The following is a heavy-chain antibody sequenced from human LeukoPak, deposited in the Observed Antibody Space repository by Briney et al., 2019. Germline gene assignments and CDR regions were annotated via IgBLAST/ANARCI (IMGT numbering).Heavy chain of an antibody. CDR1: GGSISSYY. Sequence: SETLSLTCTVSGGSISSYYWSWIRQPPGKGLEWIGSIYYSGSTYYNPSLKSRVTISVDTSKNQFSLKLSSVTAADTAVYYCARDRGYSYGHFDYWGQGTLVTVSS. CDR2: IYYSGST. CDR3: ARDRGYSYGHFDY. D-gene: IGHD5-18*01. J-gene: IGHJ4*02. V-gene: IGHV4-59*12.